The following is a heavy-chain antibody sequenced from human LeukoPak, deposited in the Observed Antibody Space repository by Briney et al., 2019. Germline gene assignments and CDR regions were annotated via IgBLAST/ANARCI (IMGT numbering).Heavy chain of an antibody. Sequence: ASVKVSCKVSGYTLIELSMHWVRQAPGKGLECMGGFDPEDGEAVYAQKFQGRVTITRNTSISTAYMELSSLRSEDTAVYYCARGSYYDFWSGYYFYYYYMDVWGKGTTVTVSS. D-gene: IGHD3-3*01. V-gene: IGHV1-24*01. CDR2: FDPEDGEA. J-gene: IGHJ6*03. CDR3: ARGSYYDFWSGYYFYYYYMDV. CDR1: GYTLIELS.